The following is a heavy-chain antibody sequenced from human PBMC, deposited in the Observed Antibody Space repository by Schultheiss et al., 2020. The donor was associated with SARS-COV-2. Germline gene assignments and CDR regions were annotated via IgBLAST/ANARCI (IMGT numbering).Heavy chain of an antibody. D-gene: IGHD1-26*01. CDR1: GFIFSSFW. Sequence: GGSLRLSCAASGFIFSSFWMHWVRQAPGKGPVWVSRIKSDGTTIYADSVKGRFTISRENAKNSLYLQMNSLRAGDTAVYYCARGYREYYMDVWGKGTTVTVSS. V-gene: IGHV3-74*01. CDR3: ARGYREYYMDV. J-gene: IGHJ6*03. CDR2: IKSDGTT.